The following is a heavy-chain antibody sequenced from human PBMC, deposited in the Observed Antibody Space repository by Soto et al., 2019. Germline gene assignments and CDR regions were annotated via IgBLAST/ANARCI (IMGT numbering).Heavy chain of an antibody. J-gene: IGHJ4*02. CDR3: AKDLSSGWYDY. V-gene: IGHV3-30*04. D-gene: IGHD6-19*01. CDR2: ISYDGSNK. CDR1: GFTFSSYA. Sequence: GGSLRLSCAASGFTFSSYAMHWVRQAPGKGLEWVAVISYDGSNKYYADSVKGRFTISRDNSKNTLYLQMNSLRAEDTAVYYCAKDLSSGWYDYWGQGTLVTVSS.